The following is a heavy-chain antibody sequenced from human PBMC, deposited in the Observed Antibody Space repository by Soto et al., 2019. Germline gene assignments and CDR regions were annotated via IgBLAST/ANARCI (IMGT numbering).Heavy chain of an antibody. CDR2: ISSRGNYI. J-gene: IGHJ6*03. D-gene: IGHD3-10*01. Sequence: GGSLRLSCAASGFTFSTYSMNWVRQAPGKGLEWVSSISSRGNYIFYADSVKGRFTISRDNAKNSMFLQMNSLRAEDTALYYCARDLYGSGSTPALGLMGVWGKGTTVTVSS. CDR1: GFTFSTYS. V-gene: IGHV3-21*01. CDR3: ARDLYGSGSTPALGLMGV.